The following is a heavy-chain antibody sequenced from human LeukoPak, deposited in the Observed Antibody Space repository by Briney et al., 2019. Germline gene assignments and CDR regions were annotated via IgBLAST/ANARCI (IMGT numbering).Heavy chain of an antibody. V-gene: IGHV4-34*01. J-gene: IGHJ5*02. Sequence: SETLSLTCAVYGGSFSGYYWSWIRQPPGKGLEWIGEINHSGSTNYNPSLKSRVTISVDTSKNQFSLKLSSVTAADTAVYYCARGSNPNWFDPWGQGTLVTVSS. CDR3: ARGSNPNWFDP. D-gene: IGHD4-4*01. CDR1: GGSFSGYY. CDR2: INHSGST.